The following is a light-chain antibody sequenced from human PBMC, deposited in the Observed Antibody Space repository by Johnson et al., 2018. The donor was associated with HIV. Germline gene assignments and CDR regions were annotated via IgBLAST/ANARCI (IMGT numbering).Light chain of an antibody. Sequence: QSVLTQPPSVSAAPGQMVSISCSGSSSNIGKNYVSWYQQFPGTAPKLLIHENKKRPSGIPDRFSGSKSGTSATLGITGLQTGDEADYYCGTWDSSLTASYVFGTGTKGTGL. CDR3: GTWDSSLTASYV. CDR1: SSNIGKNY. V-gene: IGLV1-51*02. J-gene: IGLJ1*01. CDR2: ENK.